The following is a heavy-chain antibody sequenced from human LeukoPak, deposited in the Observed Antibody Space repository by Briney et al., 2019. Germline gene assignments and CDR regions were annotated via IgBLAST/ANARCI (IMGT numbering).Heavy chain of an antibody. D-gene: IGHD7-27*01. J-gene: IGHJ4*02. CDR3: ARDLNWGSTY. CDR1: GYTFTGYY. CDR2: INPNSGGT. Sequence: GGSLRLSCAASGYTFTGYYMHWVRQAPGQGLEWMGWINPNSGGTNYAQKFQGRVTMTRDTSISTAYMELSRLRSDDTAVYYCARDLNWGSTYWGQGTLVTVSS. V-gene: IGHV1-2*02.